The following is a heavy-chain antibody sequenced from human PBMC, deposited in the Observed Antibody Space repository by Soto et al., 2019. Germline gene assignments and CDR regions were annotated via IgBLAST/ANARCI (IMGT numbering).Heavy chain of an antibody. D-gene: IGHD6-19*01. J-gene: IGHJ4*02. CDR1: GGSISSSNW. V-gene: IGHV4-4*02. CDR2: IYHSGST. CDR3: ARWASKWLVLGVANLFDY. Sequence: QVQLQESGPGLVKPSGTLSLTCAVSGGSISSSNWWSWVRQPPGKGLEGIGEIYHSGSTNYNPSLKSRVTISVDKSTNQFSLKLSSVTAADTVVYYCARWASKWLVLGVANLFDYWGQGTLVTVSS.